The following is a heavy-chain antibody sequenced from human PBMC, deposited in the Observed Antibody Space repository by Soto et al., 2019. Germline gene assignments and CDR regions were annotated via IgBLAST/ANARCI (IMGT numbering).Heavy chain of an antibody. J-gene: IGHJ4*02. D-gene: IGHD3-16*01. CDR2: ISAYNGNT. V-gene: IGHV1-18*01. CDR3: ARDVGDGSNLGGIDY. CDR1: GYTFTSYG. Sequence: ASVKVSCKASGYTFTSYGISWVRQAPGQGLEWMGWISAYNGNTNYAQKLQGRVTMTTDTSTSTAYMELSSLRSEDTAVYYCARDVGDGSNLGGIDYWGQGTLVTVSS.